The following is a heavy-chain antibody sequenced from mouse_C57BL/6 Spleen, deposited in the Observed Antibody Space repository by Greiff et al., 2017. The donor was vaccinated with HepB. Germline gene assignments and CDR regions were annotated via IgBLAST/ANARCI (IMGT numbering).Heavy chain of an antibody. CDR3: ARGHYCGSSYDFDY. V-gene: IGHV1-59*01. CDR1: GYTFTSYW. J-gene: IGHJ2*01. Sequence: QVQLKQPGAELVRPGTSVKLSCKASGYTFTSYWMHWVKQRPGQGLEWIGVIDPSDSYTNYNQKFKGKATLTVDTSSSTAYMQLSSLTSEDSAVYYCARGHYCGSSYDFDYWGQGTTLTVSS. D-gene: IGHD1-1*01. CDR2: IDPSDSYT.